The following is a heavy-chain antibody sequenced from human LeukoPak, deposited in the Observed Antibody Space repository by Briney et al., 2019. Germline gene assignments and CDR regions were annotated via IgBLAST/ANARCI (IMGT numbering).Heavy chain of an antibody. J-gene: IGHJ4*02. CDR3: ATTIRAVTTMDC. Sequence: GRSLRLSCAASGFNFSTYAMHWVRQAPGMGLEWVAVISYDGSNKYHADSVKGRLTISRDNSKNTLYLQMNSLRTEHTALYYCATTIRAVTTMDCWGQGALVTVSS. CDR2: ISYDGSNK. CDR1: GFNFSTYA. D-gene: IGHD3-10*01. V-gene: IGHV3-30*03.